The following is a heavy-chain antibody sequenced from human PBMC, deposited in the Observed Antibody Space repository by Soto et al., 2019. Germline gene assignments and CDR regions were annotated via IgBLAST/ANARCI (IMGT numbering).Heavy chain of an antibody. J-gene: IGHJ4*02. CDR2: IYYSGST. CDR1: YGSISPSRSH. CDR3: ASYYYDSSGYYYVPGVY. Sequence: SETLSLISPVSYGSISPSRSHWGLIRQPPGKRLEWIGSIYYSGSTYYNPSLKSRVTISVDTSKNQFSLKLSSVTAADTAVYYCASYYYDSSGYYYVPGVYWGQGTLVTVS. V-gene: IGHV4-39*01. D-gene: IGHD3-22*01.